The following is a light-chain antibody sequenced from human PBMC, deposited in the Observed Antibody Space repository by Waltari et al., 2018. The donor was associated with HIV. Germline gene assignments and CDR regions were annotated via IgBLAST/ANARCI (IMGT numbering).Light chain of an antibody. CDR3: CSYADDYTWV. CDR2: YVN. V-gene: IGLV2-11*01. Sequence: QSALTQPRSVYGYPGQSVTIYCTGTSSDVGDSNTAPWYQTHPTKAPKLMVFYVNKRPSGVPDRVSGSKSGNTASLTISGLQAEDEADYYCCSYADDYTWVFGGGTKLTVL. J-gene: IGLJ3*02. CDR1: SSDVGDSNT.